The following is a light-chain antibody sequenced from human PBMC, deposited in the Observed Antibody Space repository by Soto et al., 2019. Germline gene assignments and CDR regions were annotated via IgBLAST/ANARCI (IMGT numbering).Light chain of an antibody. J-gene: IGKJ5*01. CDR2: GAS. CDR1: QSVGSN. Sequence: EMVMTQSPATLSVSPGERATLSCRASQSVGSNLAWYQQTPGQAPRLLIYGASTRATGVPARFSGSGSGTEFTLTISSLQSEDFAVYYCQQYNNWHEITFGQGTRLEIK. CDR3: QQYNNWHEIT. V-gene: IGKV3D-15*01.